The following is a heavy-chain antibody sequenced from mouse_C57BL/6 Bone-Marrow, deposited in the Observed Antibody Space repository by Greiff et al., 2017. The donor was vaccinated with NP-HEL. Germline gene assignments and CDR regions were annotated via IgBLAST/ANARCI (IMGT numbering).Heavy chain of an antibody. D-gene: IGHD2-1*01. J-gene: IGHJ2*01. V-gene: IGHV5-6*01. CDR2: ISSGGSYT. CDR3: ARLYYGNRFDY. CDR1: GFTFSSYG. Sequence: EVQVVESGGDLVKPGGSLKLSCAASGFTFSSYGMSWVRQTPDKRLEWVATISSGGSYTYYPDSVKGRFTISRDNAKNTLYLQMSSLKSEDTAMYYCARLYYGNRFDYWGQGTTLTVSS.